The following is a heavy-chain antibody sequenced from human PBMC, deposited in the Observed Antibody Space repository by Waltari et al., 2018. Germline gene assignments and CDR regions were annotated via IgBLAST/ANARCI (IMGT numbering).Heavy chain of an antibody. Sequence: QLPLQASGPGRVQPSATLSLTCIVSDGSITSSSYYWAWSRPPPGKGVEWSGSIFYDGRPYSNPSLKIGVPRSLDTSKSHFSLKLISVIAADTAVYYCARHGYYGSGSFHIWGQGTMLTVSS. CDR1: DGSITSSSYY. V-gene: IGHV4-39*01. CDR2: IFYDGRP. D-gene: IGHD3-10*01. J-gene: IGHJ3*02. CDR3: ARHGYYGSGSFHI.